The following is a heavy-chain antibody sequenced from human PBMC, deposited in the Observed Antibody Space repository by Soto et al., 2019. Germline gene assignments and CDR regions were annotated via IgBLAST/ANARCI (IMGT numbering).Heavy chain of an antibody. CDR2: IRSKAYGGTT. CDR1: GFTFGDYA. D-gene: IGHD2-8*02. V-gene: IGHV3-49*03. J-gene: IGHJ3*02. CDR3: TRDSMEVFLLRVGPHDAFVI. Sequence: HPGGSLRLSCTASGFTFGDYAMSWFRQAPGKGLEWVGFIRSKAYGGTTEYAASVKGRFTISRDDSKSIAYLQMNSLKTEDTAVYYCTRDSMEVFLLRVGPHDAFVIWGQGTMVNVS.